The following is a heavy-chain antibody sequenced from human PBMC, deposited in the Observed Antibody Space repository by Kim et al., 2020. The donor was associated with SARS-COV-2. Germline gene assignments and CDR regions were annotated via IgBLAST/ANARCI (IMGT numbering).Heavy chain of an antibody. CDR2: IYYSGST. CDR3: AAQDYSSSFGNYYYYYGMDV. J-gene: IGHJ6*02. CDR1: GGSISSSSYY. V-gene: IGHV4-39*01. D-gene: IGHD6-13*01. Sequence: SETLSLTCTVSGGSISSSSYYWGWIRQPPGKGLEWIGSIYYSGSTYYNPSLKSRVTISVDTSKNQFSLKLSSVTAADTAVYYCAAQDYSSSFGNYYYYYGMDVWGQGTTVTVSS.